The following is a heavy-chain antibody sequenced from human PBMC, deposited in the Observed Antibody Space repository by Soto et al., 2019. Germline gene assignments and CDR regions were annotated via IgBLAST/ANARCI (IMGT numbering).Heavy chain of an antibody. CDR1: GGSISSSSYY. Sequence: SETLSLTCTVSGGSISSSSYYWGWIRQPPGKGLEWIGSIYYSGSTYYNPSLKSRVTISVDTSKNQFSLKLSSVTAADTAVYYCARPHLRHDSSEGGKGGRNGENWFDPWGQGTLVTVSS. D-gene: IGHD3-22*01. J-gene: IGHJ5*02. CDR2: IYYSGST. V-gene: IGHV4-39*01. CDR3: ARPHLRHDSSEGGKGGRNGENWFDP.